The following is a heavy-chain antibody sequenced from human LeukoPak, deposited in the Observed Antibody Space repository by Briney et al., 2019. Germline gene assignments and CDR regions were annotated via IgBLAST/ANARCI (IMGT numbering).Heavy chain of an antibody. V-gene: IGHV1-8*01. D-gene: IGHD6-19*01. CDR1: GYTFTTYD. J-gene: IGHJ5*02. CDR2: MNPNSGNT. CDR3: ARGRGSGHKENWFDP. Sequence: ASVMVSCKASGYTFTTYDINWVRQATGQGLEWMGWMNPNSGNTGYTQKFQGRVTMTRNTSISTAYMELSSLRSEDTAVYYCARGRGSGHKENWFDPWGQGTLVTVSS.